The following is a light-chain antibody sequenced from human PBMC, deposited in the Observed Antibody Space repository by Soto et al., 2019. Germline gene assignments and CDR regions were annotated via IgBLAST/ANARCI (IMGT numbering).Light chain of an antibody. Sequence: ELVLKPSPGTLSLSPGGRAPLSRRASQSVSNNYLAWYQQKPGQAPRLLIYGASNRATGIPDRFSGSGSGTDFTLTISRLEPEDFAVYYCQQYGSSPITFGQGTRLEI. V-gene: IGKV3-20*01. CDR1: QSVSNNY. J-gene: IGKJ5*01. CDR3: QQYGSSPIT. CDR2: GAS.